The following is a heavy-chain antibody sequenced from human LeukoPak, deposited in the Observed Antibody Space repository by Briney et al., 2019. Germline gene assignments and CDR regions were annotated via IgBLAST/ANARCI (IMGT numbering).Heavy chain of an antibody. CDR1: GGSINNYY. CDR3: ARASPLDCSSTSCPESWFDP. J-gene: IGHJ5*02. Sequence: SETLSLTCTVSGGSINNYYWSWIRQPPGKGLEWIGFIYYSGSTNYNPSLKSRVTISLDTSKNQFSLKLSSVTAADTAVYYCARASPLDCSSTSCPESWFDPWGQGTLVTVSS. V-gene: IGHV4-59*12. CDR2: IYYSGST. D-gene: IGHD2-2*01.